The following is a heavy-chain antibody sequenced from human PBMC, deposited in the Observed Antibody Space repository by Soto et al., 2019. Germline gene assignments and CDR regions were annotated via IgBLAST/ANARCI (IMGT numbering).Heavy chain of an antibody. D-gene: IGHD6-6*01. CDR3: AREPLWLVANPYYYDCMDV. V-gene: IGHV4-4*02. Sequence: QVQLQESGPGLVKPSGTLSLTCAVSGGSISSSNWWSWVRQPPGKGLEWIGEIYHSGSTNYNPSLKSRVTISVDKSKNQFSLKLSPVTAADTAVHYCAREPLWLVANPYYYDCMDVWGQGTTVTVS. CDR1: GGSISSSNW. CDR2: IYHSGST. J-gene: IGHJ6*02.